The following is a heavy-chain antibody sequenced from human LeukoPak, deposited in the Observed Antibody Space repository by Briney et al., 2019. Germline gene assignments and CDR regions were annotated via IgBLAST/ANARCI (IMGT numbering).Heavy chain of an antibody. J-gene: IGHJ4*02. D-gene: IGHD2-15*01. V-gene: IGHV4-39*07. CDR3: ARVVVRPDEYERSVYYFDY. CDR1: GDSISSDTYY. CDR2: FYYSGST. Sequence: PSETLSLTCTVSGDSISSDTYYWVWIRQSPGKGLEWIGSFYYSGSTYHNPSLKSRVTISKDTSKNQFSLKLSSVTAADTAVYYCARVVVRPDEYERSVYYFDYWGQGTLVTVSS.